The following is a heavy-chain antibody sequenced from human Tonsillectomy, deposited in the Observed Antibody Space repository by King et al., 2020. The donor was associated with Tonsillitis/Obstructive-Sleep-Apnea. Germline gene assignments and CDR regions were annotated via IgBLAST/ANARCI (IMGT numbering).Heavy chain of an antibody. D-gene: IGHD3-22*01. Sequence: VQLQESGPGLVKPSQTLSLTCTVSGGSISSGGYYWSWIRQHPGKGLEWIGYIYYSGSTYYNTSLKSRVTISVDTSKNQFSLELSSVTAADTAVYYCARDAPPTYYDSSGYYFVAFDIWGQGTMVTVSS. CDR1: GGSISSGGYY. CDR2: IYYSGST. CDR3: ARDAPPTYYDSSGYYFVAFDI. V-gene: IGHV4-31*03. J-gene: IGHJ3*02.